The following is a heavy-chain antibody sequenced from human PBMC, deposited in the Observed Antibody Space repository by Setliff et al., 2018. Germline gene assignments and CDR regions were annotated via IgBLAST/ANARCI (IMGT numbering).Heavy chain of an antibody. J-gene: IGHJ3*02. V-gene: IGHV4-39*07. Sequence: SETLSLTCTVSGGSISSSSYYWGWIRQPPGKGLEWIGCIYYRGSTYYNPSLKSRVTISIDTSKNQFSLKLSSVTAADTAVYYCARDLYDYVWGTYRYHDAFDIWGQGTMVTV. CDR1: GGSISSSSYY. CDR3: ARDLYDYVWGTYRYHDAFDI. CDR2: IYYRGST. D-gene: IGHD3-16*02.